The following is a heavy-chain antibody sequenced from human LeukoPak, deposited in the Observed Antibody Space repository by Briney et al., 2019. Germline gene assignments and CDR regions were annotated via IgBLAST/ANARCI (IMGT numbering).Heavy chain of an antibody. J-gene: IGHJ4*02. CDR3: ARDSWFGELLRGGY. CDR2: ISAYNGNT. V-gene: IGHV1-18*04. Sequence: GASVKVSCKASGYTFTSYGISWVRQAPGQGLEWMGWISAYNGNTNYAQKLQGRITMTTDTSTSTAYMELRSLRSDDTAVYYCARDSWFGELLRGGYWGQGTLVTVSS. CDR1: GYTFTSYG. D-gene: IGHD3-10*01.